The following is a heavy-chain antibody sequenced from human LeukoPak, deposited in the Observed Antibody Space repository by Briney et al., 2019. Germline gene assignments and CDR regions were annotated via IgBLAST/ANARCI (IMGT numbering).Heavy chain of an antibody. J-gene: IGHJ2*01. CDR3: ARNPVVPAAIGDWYFDL. D-gene: IGHD2-2*02. V-gene: IGHV1-18*01. CDR2: ISAYNGNT. Sequence: ASVKVSCKASGYVFTSYGISWVRQAPGQGLEWMGWISAYNGNTNYAQKFQGRVTMTTDTSTSTAYMELRSLRSDDTAVYYCARNPVVPAAIGDWYFDLWGRGTLVTVSS. CDR1: GYVFTSYG.